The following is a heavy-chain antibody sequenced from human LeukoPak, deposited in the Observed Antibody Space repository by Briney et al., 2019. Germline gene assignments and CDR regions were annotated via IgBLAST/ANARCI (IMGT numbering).Heavy chain of an antibody. CDR2: IIPIFGTA. V-gene: IGHV1-69*06. J-gene: IGHJ6*04. CDR1: GGTFSSYA. D-gene: IGHD6-19*01. CDR3: ARGYSSGWTDYYYGMDV. Sequence: ASVKVSCKASGGTFSSYAISWVRQAPGQGLEWMGGIIPIFGTANYAQKFQGRVTITADKSTGTAYMELSSLRSEDTAVYYCARGYSSGWTDYYYGMDVWGKGTTVTVSS.